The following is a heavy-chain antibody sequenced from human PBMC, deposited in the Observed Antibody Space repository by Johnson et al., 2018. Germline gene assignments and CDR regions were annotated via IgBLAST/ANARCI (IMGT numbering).Heavy chain of an antibody. Sequence: VQLQESGPGLVKPSGTLSLTCGVSGGSISSNNWWSWVRQSPGKGLEWIGEIYRSGSTNYNPSLKSRVTISLEKSKNQVSRKLTSVTAADTAVYYCAREGMYVSGGTCRGDAFDIWGQGTTVTVSS. CDR1: GGSISSNNW. V-gene: IGHV4-4*02. CDR3: AREGMYVSGGTCRGDAFDI. D-gene: IGHD2-15*01. J-gene: IGHJ3*02. CDR2: IYRSGST.